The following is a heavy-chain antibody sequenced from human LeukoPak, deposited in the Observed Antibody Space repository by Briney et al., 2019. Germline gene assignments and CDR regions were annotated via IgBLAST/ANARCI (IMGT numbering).Heavy chain of an antibody. CDR2: IWYDGSNK. D-gene: IGHD2-15*01. V-gene: IGHV3-33*08. CDR3: ARGQYSPDY. Sequence: GGSLRLSCAASGFAFSSYAMHWVHQAPGKGLEWVAVIWYDGSNKYYTDSVKGRFTISRDNSKNTLYLQMNSLRAEDTAVYYCARGQYSPDYWGQGTLVTVSS. J-gene: IGHJ4*02. CDR1: GFAFSSYA.